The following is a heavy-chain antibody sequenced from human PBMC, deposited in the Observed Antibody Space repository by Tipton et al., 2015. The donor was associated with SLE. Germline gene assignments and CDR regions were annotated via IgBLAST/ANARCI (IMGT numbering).Heavy chain of an antibody. J-gene: IGHJ4*02. CDR2: IKQDGSEK. Sequence: QLVQSGGGLVQPGGSLRLSCAASGFTFSSCGMSWVRQAPGKGLEWVANIKQDGSEKYYVDSVKGRFAISRDNAKNSLYLQMNSLRAEDTAVYYCARDSSSPVGATPIDYWGQGTLVTASS. CDR3: ARDSSSPVGATPIDY. CDR1: GFTFSSCG. V-gene: IGHV3-7*01. D-gene: IGHD1-26*01.